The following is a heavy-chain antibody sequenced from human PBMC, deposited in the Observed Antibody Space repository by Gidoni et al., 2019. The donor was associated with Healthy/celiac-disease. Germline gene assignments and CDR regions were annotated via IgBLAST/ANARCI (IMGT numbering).Heavy chain of an antibody. CDR1: GGSISSSSYY. J-gene: IGHJ4*02. CDR3: ASTYYYDPQAEFDY. CDR2: IYYSGST. D-gene: IGHD3-22*01. Sequence: QLQLQESGPGLVKPSETLSLTCTVSGGSISSSSYYWGWIRQPPGKGLEWIGSIYYSGSTYYNPSLKSRVTISVDTSKNQFSLKLSSVTAADTAVYYCASTYYYDPQAEFDYWGQGTLVTVSS. V-gene: IGHV4-39*01.